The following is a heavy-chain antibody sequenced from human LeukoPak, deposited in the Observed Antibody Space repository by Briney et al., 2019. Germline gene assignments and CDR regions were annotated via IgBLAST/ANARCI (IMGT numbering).Heavy chain of an antibody. D-gene: IGHD2-21*02. Sequence: SETLSLTCTVSGGSISSGSYYWSWIRQPPGKGLEWIGRIYTSGSTNYNPSLKSRVTISVDTSKNQFSLKLSSVTAADTAVYYCARDLPCGGDCYSRFGYYGMDVWGQGTTVTVSS. CDR3: ARDLPCGGDCYSRFGYYGMDV. CDR2: IYTSGST. J-gene: IGHJ6*02. V-gene: IGHV4-61*02. CDR1: GGSISSGSYY.